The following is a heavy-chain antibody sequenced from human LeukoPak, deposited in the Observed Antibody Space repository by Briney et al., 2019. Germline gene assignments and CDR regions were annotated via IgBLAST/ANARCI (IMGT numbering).Heavy chain of an antibody. V-gene: IGHV3-7*04. CDR2: INQDGSEK. D-gene: IGHD5-24*01. CDR1: EFTLSNYW. J-gene: IGHJ4*02. Sequence: PGGSLRLSCAGAEFTLSNYWMSWVRQAPGKGLEWVANINQDGSEKYYVDSVKGRFTISRDNAKNSLYLQMNSLRVEDTAVYYCARDFRDGYNNFDDYWGQGTLVTVSS. CDR3: ARDFRDGYNNFDDY.